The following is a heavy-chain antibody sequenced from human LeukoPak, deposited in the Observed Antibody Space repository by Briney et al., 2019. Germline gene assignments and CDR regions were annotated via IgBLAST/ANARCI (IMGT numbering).Heavy chain of an antibody. V-gene: IGHV1-2*02. CDR3: ARDLRRSGYSYGSYYYMDV. Sequence: GASVKVSCKASGYTFTGYYMHWVRQAPGQGLEWMGWINPNGGGTNFAQKFYDRVTMTRDTSISTAYMELSRLRSDDTAVYFCARDLRRSGYSYGSYYYMDVWGKGTTVTVSS. D-gene: IGHD5-18*01. CDR1: GYTFTGYY. CDR2: INPNGGGT. J-gene: IGHJ6*03.